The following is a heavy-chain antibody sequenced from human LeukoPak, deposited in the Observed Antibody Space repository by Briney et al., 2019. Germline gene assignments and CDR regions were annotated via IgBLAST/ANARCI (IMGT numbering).Heavy chain of an antibody. Sequence: GASVKVSCKASGGTFSSYAISWVRQAPGQGLEWMGWISAYNGNTNYAQKLQGRVTMTTDTSTSTAYMELRSLRSDDTAMYYCARGGIAAEVNWFDPWGQGTLVTVSS. J-gene: IGHJ5*02. CDR3: ARGGIAAEVNWFDP. D-gene: IGHD6-13*01. V-gene: IGHV1-18*01. CDR2: ISAYNGNT. CDR1: GGTFSSYA.